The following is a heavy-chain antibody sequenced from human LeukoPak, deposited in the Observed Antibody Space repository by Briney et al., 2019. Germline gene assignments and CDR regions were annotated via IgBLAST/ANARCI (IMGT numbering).Heavy chain of an antibody. CDR2: ISGSGGST. J-gene: IGHJ6*03. Sequence: QAGGSLRLSCAASGFTFSSYAMSWVRQAPGKGLEWVSAISGSGGSTYYADSVKGRFTISRDNSKNTLYLQMNRLRAEDTAVYYCAKDAVNRRMAGKLIPAEYFYYMDVWGKGTPVTVSS. CDR1: GFTFSSYA. CDR3: AKDAVNRRMAGKLIPAEYFYYMDV. D-gene: IGHD1-14*01. V-gene: IGHV3-23*01.